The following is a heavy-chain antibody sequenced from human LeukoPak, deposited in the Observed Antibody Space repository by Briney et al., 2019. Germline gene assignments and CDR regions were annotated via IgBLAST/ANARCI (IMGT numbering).Heavy chain of an antibody. J-gene: IGHJ6*03. CDR2: IKQDGSEK. D-gene: IGHD2-8*01. Sequence: GGSLRLSCAASGFTFSSYWMSWVRQAPGKGLEWVANIKQDGSEKYYVDSVKGRFTISRDNAKNSLYLQMNSVRAEDTAVFYCARHRANNCMDVWGRGTTVTVSS. V-gene: IGHV3-7*03. CDR3: ARHRANNCMDV. CDR1: GFTFSSYW.